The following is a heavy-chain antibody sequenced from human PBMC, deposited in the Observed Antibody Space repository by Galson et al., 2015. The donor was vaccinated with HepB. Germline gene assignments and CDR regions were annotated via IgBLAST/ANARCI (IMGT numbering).Heavy chain of an antibody. D-gene: IGHD5-18*01. Sequence: SLRLSCAASGFTFSSYAMHWVRQAPGKGLEYVSAISSNGGSTYYADSVKGRFTTTRDTSKNTLYLQMSSLRAEDTAVYYCVKGAIQPWLRGWYYFDYWGQGTLVTVSS. CDR2: ISSNGGST. V-gene: IGHV3-64D*06. J-gene: IGHJ4*02. CDR3: VKGAIQPWLRGWYYFDY. CDR1: GFTFSSYA.